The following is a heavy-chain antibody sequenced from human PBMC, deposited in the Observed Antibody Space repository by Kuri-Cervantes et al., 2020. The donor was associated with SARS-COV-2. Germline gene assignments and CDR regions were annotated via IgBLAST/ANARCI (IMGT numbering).Heavy chain of an antibody. CDR2: IRYDGSND. Sequence: GESLKISCAASGLTFSSTGMYWVRQAPGKGLEWVAFIRYDGSNDYYADSVKGRFTISRDNSKNTLYLQMNSLRAEDTAVYYCAKERSNRVAVAQWGQGTLVTVSS. V-gene: IGHV3-30*02. D-gene: IGHD6-19*01. CDR3: AKERSNRVAVAQ. CDR1: GLTFSSTG. J-gene: IGHJ4*02.